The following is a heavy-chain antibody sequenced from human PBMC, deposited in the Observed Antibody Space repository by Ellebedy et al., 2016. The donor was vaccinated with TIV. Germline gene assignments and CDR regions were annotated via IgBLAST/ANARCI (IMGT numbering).Heavy chain of an antibody. CDR3: AKDTTNWNYGY. CDR2: IRGSGDNT. V-gene: IGHV3-23*01. CDR1: GFTFSRYA. D-gene: IGHD1-7*01. Sequence: GESLKISCAASGFTFSRYAMSWVRQAPGKGLEWVSGIRGSGDNTYYADSVKGRFTISRDNSKNTLYLQMNSLRAEDTAVYYCAKDTTNWNYGYWGQGTLVTVSS. J-gene: IGHJ4*02.